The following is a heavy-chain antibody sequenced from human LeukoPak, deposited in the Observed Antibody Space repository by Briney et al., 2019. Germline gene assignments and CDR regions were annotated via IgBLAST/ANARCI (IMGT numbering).Heavy chain of an antibody. CDR1: GGSISSSNW. D-gene: IGHD3-3*01. V-gene: IGHV4-4*02. CDR3: ARGLHDFWSGPNWFDP. Sequence: SETLSLTCTVSGGSISSSNWWSWVRQPPGKGLEWIGEIYHSGSTNYNPSLKSRVTISVDKSKNQFSLKLSSVTAADTAVYYCARGLHDFWSGPNWFDPWGQGTLVTVSS. J-gene: IGHJ5*02. CDR2: IYHSGST.